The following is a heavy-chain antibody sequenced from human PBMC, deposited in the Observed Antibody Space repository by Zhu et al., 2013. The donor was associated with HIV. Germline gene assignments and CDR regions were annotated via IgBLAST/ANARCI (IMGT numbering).Heavy chain of an antibody. D-gene: IGHD6-6*01. CDR3: ARDLYSTSSRPFDI. CDR1: GGTLSRYA. V-gene: IGHV1-18*04. J-gene: IGHJ3*02. CDR2: IAPYNGNT. Sequence: HVQLVQSGAEVRKPGSSVKVSCKASGGTLSRYAINWVRQAPGQGFEWMGWIAPYNGNTKYAQRLQGRVTMTTDTSTSTAYMELRSLRSDDTAVYYCARDLYSTSSRPFDIWGQGTMVTVSS.